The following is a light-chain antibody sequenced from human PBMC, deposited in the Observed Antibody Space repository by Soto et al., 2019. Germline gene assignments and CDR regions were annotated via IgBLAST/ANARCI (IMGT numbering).Light chain of an antibody. J-gene: IGLJ2*01. Sequence: QSALTQPASVSGSPGQSITISCTGTSGDIGGYNYVSWYQQHPGKAPKLLISEVTNRPSGVSNRFSGSKSGNTASLTISGLQAEGEADYYCSSYTTNITPVVFGGGTKLTVL. CDR3: SSYTTNITPVV. V-gene: IGLV2-14*01. CDR2: EVT. CDR1: SGDIGGYNY.